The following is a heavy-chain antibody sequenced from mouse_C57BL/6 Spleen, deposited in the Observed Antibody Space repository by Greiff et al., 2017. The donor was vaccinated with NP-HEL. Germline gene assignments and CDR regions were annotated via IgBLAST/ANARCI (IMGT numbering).Heavy chain of an antibody. V-gene: IGHV1-59*01. J-gene: IGHJ4*01. Sequence: QVQLQQPGAELVRPGTSVKLSCKASGYTFTSYWMHWVKQRPGQGLEWIGVIDPSDSYTNYNQKFKGKATLTVDTSSSTAYMQLSSLTSEDSAVYYCARRGSVGYSYYAMDYWGQGTSVTVSS. CDR3: ARRGSVGYSYYAMDY. CDR2: IDPSDSYT. D-gene: IGHD2-3*01. CDR1: GYTFTSYW.